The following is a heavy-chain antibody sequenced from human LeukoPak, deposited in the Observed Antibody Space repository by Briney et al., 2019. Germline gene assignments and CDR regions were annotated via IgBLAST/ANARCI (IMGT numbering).Heavy chain of an antibody. V-gene: IGHV3-21*01. D-gene: IGHD2-2*01. CDR1: GFTFSSYS. CDR3: AKAPDKYCSSTSCLGFDY. J-gene: IGHJ4*02. CDR2: ISSSSSYI. Sequence: GGSLRLSCAASGFTFSSYSMNWVRQAPGKGLEWVSSISSSSSYIYYADSVKGRFTISRDNAKNSLYLQMNSLRAEDTAVYYCAKAPDKYCSSTSCLGFDYWGQGTLVTVSS.